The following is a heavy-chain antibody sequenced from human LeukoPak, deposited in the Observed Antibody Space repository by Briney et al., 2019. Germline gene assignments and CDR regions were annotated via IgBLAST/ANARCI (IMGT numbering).Heavy chain of an antibody. D-gene: IGHD3-10*01. J-gene: IGHJ6*02. CDR1: GFTFDDYT. V-gene: IGHV3-43*01. Sequence: GGSLRLSCAASGFTFDDYTMYWVRQAPGKGLEWVSLISWDGGSTYYADSVKGRFTISRDNSKNSLYLQMNSLRTEDTALYYCAIDIRGSGNYYYYGMDVWGQGTAVTVSS. CDR3: AIDIRGSGNYYYYGMDV. CDR2: ISWDGGST.